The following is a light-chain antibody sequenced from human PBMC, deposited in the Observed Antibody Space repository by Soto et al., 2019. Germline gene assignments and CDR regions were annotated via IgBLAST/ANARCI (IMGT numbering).Light chain of an antibody. CDR2: GAS. J-gene: IGKJ5*01. CDR1: QRVISN. Sequence: DIVLTQTPGTLSVSPGERATLSCRASQRVISNLAWYQQNPGQAPRLLLYGASTRATGIPARFSGSGSGTGFTFTISSLQPEDFATYYCQQYESLPLTFGQGTLLEVK. V-gene: IGKV3-15*01. CDR3: QQYESLPLT.